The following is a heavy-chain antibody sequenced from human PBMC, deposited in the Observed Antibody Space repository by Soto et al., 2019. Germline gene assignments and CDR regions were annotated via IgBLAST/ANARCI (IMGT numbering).Heavy chain of an antibody. D-gene: IGHD2-8*02. CDR2: NNHSGST. CDR3: ARDKITGLFDY. CDR1: GGSFSGYY. J-gene: IGHJ4*02. V-gene: IGHV4-34*01. Sequence: QVQLQQWGAGLLKPSETLSLTCAVYGGSFSGYYWTWIRQPPGTGLEWIGENNHSGSTNYNPYLKSRGTISVDTSKNQFSQNLTSVTAADPAVYYCARDKITGLFDYWGQGTLVTVSS.